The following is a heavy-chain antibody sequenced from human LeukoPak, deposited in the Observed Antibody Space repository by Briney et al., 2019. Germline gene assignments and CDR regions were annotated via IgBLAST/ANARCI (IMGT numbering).Heavy chain of an antibody. D-gene: IGHD5-18*01. J-gene: IGHJ6*03. CDR3: ARGRGYSYGYYVDPAYYYYMDV. Sequence: SETLSLTCAVYGGSFSGYYWSWIRQPPGKGLEWIGEINHSGSTNYNPSLKSRVTISVDMSKNQFSLKLSSVTAADTAVYYCARGRGYSYGYYVDPAYYYYMDVWGKGTTVTVSS. CDR2: INHSGST. V-gene: IGHV4-34*01. CDR1: GGSFSGYY.